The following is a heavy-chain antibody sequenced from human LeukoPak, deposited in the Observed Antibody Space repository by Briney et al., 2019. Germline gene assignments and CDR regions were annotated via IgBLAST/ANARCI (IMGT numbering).Heavy chain of an antibody. CDR1: GFYFANYA. D-gene: IGHD3-10*01. Sequence: PGGSLRLSCAASGFYFANYAMSWVRQAPGKGLEWVSYISSSSSTIYYADSVKGRFTISRDNAKNSLYLQMNSLRAEDTAVYYCARDWELGSGSYLDYWGQGTLVTVSS. CDR2: ISSSSSTI. J-gene: IGHJ4*02. CDR3: ARDWELGSGSYLDY. V-gene: IGHV3-48*01.